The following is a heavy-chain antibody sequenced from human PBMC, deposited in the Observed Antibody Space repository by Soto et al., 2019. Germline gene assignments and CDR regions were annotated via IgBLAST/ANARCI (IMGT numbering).Heavy chain of an antibody. V-gene: IGHV4-30-4*01. CDR1: GGSISSGDYY. CDR2: IYYSGST. D-gene: IGHD5-18*01. J-gene: IGHJ4*02. CDR3: ARDGYSHARNFEY. Sequence: PSETLSLTCTVSGGSISSGDYYWSWIRQPPGKGLEWIGYIYYSGSTYYNPSLKSRVTISVDTSKNQFSLKLSSVTAADTAVYYCARDGYSHARNFEYWGQGTLVTVSS.